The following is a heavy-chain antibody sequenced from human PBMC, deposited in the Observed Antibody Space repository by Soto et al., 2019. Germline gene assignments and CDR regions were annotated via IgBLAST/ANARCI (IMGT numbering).Heavy chain of an antibody. CDR3: VRALGSSDLDP. J-gene: IGHJ5*02. CDR2: ISIDGTRT. Sequence: QAHLVESGGGVVQPGGSLRLSCVASGFSLYSYVIHWVRQTPGKGLQWVAVISIDGTRTYYADSVKGRFTVSRDNSKNTQALQMYGLTIEDTAIYYCVRALGSSDLDPWGQGALVTVSS. V-gene: IGHV3-30*01. CDR1: GFSLYSYV. D-gene: IGHD6-13*01.